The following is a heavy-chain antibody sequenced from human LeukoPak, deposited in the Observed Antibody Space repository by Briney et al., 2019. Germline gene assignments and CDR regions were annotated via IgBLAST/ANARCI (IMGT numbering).Heavy chain of an antibody. V-gene: IGHV1-2*02. CDR2: ISPNSGDT. CDR3: VRGLTTVATWLYL. J-gene: IGHJ2*01. CDR1: GYTFTVYL. D-gene: IGHD4-17*01. Sequence: ASVTVSCKASGYTFTVYLMHWVRQAPGQGLEWMGWISPNSGDTKYAQKFQGRITMTRDTSISTAYMELSRLRSDDTAVYYCVRGLTTVATWLYLWGRGTLVTVSS.